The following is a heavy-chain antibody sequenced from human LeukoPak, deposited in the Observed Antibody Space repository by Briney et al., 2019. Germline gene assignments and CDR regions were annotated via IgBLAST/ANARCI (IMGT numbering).Heavy chain of an antibody. D-gene: IGHD3-10*01. J-gene: IGHJ6*02. CDR3: ARDDYYRSGSYYPYYYYYYGMDV. CDR2: ISYDGSNK. V-gene: IGHV3-30*04. Sequence: GGSLRLSCAASRFTFSSYAMRWVRQAPGKGLEWVAVISYDGSNKYYADSVKGRFTISRDNSKNTLYLQMNSLRAEDTAVYYCARDDYYRSGSYYPYYYYYYGMDVWGQGTTVIVSS. CDR1: RFTFSSYA.